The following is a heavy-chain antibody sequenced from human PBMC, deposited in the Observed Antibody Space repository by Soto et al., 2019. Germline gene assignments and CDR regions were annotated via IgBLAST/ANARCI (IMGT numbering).Heavy chain of an antibody. D-gene: IGHD2-2*02. CDR2: IIPIFGTA. CDR3: ARAGNIVVVPAAIYYGMDV. V-gene: IGHV1-69*01. CDR1: GGTFSSYA. Sequence: QVQLVQSGAEVKKPGSSVKVSCKASGGTFSSYAISWVRQAPGQGLEWMGGIIPIFGTANYAQKFQGRVTITADESTSTAYMELSSLRYEDTAVYYCARAGNIVVVPAAIYYGMDVWGQGTTVTVSS. J-gene: IGHJ6*02.